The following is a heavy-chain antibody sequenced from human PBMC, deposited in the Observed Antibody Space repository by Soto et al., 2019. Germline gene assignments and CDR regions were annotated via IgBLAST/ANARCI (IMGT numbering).Heavy chain of an antibody. Sequence: VQLVESGGGVVQPGRSLRLSCAASGFTFSSYAMHWVRQAPGKGLEWVAVISYDGSNKYYADSVKGRFTISRDNSRNTLYLQMNSLRAEDTAVYCCARETYGMDVWGQGTTVTVSS. CDR2: ISYDGSNK. V-gene: IGHV3-30-3*01. CDR1: GFTFSSYA. J-gene: IGHJ6*01. CDR3: ARETYGMDV.